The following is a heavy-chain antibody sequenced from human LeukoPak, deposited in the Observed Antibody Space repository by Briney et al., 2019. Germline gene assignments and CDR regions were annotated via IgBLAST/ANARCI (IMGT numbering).Heavy chain of an antibody. CDR2: ISAYNGNT. V-gene: IGHV1-18*01. CDR3: ARGPRSVAGTSYYFDY. J-gene: IGHJ4*02. CDR1: GYTLTSYG. Sequence: ASVKVSCKASGYTLTSYGISWVRQAPGQGLEWMGWISAYNGNTNYAQKLQGRVTMTTDTSTNTAYMELRSLRSEDTAVYYCARGPRSVAGTSYYFDYWGQGTLVTVSS. D-gene: IGHD6-19*01.